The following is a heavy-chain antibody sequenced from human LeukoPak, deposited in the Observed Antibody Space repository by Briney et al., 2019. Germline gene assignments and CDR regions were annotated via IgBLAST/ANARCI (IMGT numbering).Heavy chain of an antibody. J-gene: IGHJ4*02. CDR2: IIPIFGTA. CDR3: AIGFGEYYFDY. CDR1: GGTFSSYA. V-gene: IGHV1-69*05. D-gene: IGHD3-10*01. Sequence: SVKVSCKASGGTFSSYAISWVRQAPGQGLEWMGRIIPIFGTANYAQKFQGRVTITTDESTSTAYMELSSLSSEDTAVYYCAIGFGEYYFDYWGQGTLVTVSS.